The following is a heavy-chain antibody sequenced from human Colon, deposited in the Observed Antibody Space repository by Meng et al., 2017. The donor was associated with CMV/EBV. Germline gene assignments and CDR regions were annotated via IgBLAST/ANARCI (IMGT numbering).Heavy chain of an antibody. Sequence: GGSLRLSCEGSGFPFNSHSMNWVRQAPGKGLEWISSISSSGKDEYYADSVKGRFTISRDNAKNSVSLQMNALKVEDTAVYYCMRDLLPIRLIPAAQDYWGQGTLVTVSS. CDR3: MRDLLPIRLIPAAQDY. CDR1: GFPFNSHS. CDR2: ISSSGKDE. J-gene: IGHJ4*02. D-gene: IGHD2-2*01. V-gene: IGHV3-21*06.